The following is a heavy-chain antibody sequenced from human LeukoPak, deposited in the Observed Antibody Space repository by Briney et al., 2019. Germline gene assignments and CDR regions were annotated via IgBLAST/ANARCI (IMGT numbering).Heavy chain of an antibody. V-gene: IGHV1-3*01. CDR1: GYTFTSYA. CDR2: INAGNGNT. J-gene: IGHJ6*02. D-gene: IGHD3-10*01. Sequence: ASVKVSCKASGYTFTSYAMHWVRQAPGQRLEWMGWINAGNGNTKYSQKFQGRVTITRDTSASTAYMELSSLRSEDTAVYYCARGSGSYWENHYYYGMDVWGQGTTVTVSS. CDR3: ARGSGSYWENHYYYGMDV.